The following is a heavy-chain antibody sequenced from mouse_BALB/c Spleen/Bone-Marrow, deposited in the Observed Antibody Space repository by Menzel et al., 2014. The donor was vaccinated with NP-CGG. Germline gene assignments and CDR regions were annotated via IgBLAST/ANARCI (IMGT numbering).Heavy chain of an antibody. CDR1: GYSFTGYF. CDR2: INPYNGDT. CDR3: GREIYCDNPDY. V-gene: IGHV1-37*01. Sequence: EVQLQQSGPELVKPGASVKISCKASGYSFTGYFMNWVKQTHGKSLEWIGCINPYNGDTFYNQKFKGKATLTVDKSSSTAHMELVSLTSEDSVVYYCGREIYCDNPDYWGQGTTLTVSS. D-gene: IGHD2-1*01. J-gene: IGHJ2*01.